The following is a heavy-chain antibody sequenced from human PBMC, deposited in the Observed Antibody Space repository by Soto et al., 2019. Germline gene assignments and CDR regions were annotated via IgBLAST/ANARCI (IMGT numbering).Heavy chain of an antibody. V-gene: IGHV5-10-1*01. D-gene: IGHD6-13*01. CDR3: ARPGHSSSWYYYGMDV. J-gene: IGHJ6*02. Sequence: GESLKISCKGSGYSFTSYWISWVRQMPGEGLEWMGRIDPSDSYTNYSPSFQGHVTISADKSISTAYLQWSSLKASDAAMYYCARPGHSSSWYYYGMDVWGQGTTVTVSS. CDR1: GYSFTSYW. CDR2: IDPSDSYT.